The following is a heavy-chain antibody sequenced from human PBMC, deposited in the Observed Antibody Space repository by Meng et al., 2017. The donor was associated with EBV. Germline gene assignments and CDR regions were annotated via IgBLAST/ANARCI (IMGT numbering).Heavy chain of an antibody. J-gene: IGHJ4*02. CDR2: ISSSSSYI. Sequence: EVQLVESGGGLVKPGVSLRLTWSASGFTFSSYSMNWVRQAPGKGLEWVSSISSSSSYIYYADSVKGRFTISRDNAKNSLYLQMNSLRAEDTAVYYCARYYLEWALDYWGQGTLVTVSS. CDR3: ARYYLEWALDY. D-gene: IGHD3-3*01. CDR1: GFTFSSYS. V-gene: IGHV3-21*01.